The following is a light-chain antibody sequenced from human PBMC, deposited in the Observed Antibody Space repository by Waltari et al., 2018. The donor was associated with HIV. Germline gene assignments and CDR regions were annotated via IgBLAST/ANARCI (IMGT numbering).Light chain of an antibody. CDR3: VGWDGSLSGYD. J-gene: IGLJ1*01. CDR1: SSNIGNDN. CDR2: KNY. V-gene: IGLV1-47*01. Sequence: QSVLTQPPSASGTPGQTVTISCSGSSSNIGNDNVYWYQQLPGMTPKLFIDKNYQRASGVPDRFAGSKSGTSASLAISGRRSEDETDYYCVGWDGSLSGYDFGAGTKVTVL.